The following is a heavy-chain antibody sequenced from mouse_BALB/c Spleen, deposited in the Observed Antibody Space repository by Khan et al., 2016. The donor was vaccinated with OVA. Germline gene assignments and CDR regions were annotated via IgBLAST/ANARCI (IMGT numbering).Heavy chain of an antibody. Sequence: DVQLVESGGDLVKPGGSLKLSCAASGFTFSSYGMSWVRQTPDKRLEWVATISSGGHYTYFPDSVRGRFPISRDNAKNTLSLQLSSLKSEDTAMYYCARSITTTKWYYYAMDYWGQGTSGTVSS. V-gene: IGHV5-6*01. CDR2: ISSGGHYT. J-gene: IGHJ4*01. CDR3: ARSITTTKWYYYAMDY. CDR1: GFTFSSYG. D-gene: IGHD1-2*01.